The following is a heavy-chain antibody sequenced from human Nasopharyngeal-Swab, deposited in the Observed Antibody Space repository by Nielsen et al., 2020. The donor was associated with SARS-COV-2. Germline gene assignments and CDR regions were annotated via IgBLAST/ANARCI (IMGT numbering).Heavy chain of an antibody. V-gene: IGHV3-11*01. CDR3: ARGDSF. Sequence: GGSLRLSCAASGFTFSDYYMSWIRQAPGKGLEWISYISPSGGTIYYADSVRGRFTISRDNAWSFLHLQMNGLRGEDTAVYYCARGDSFWGQGTTVTVSS. D-gene: IGHD2-21*01. CDR2: ISPSGGTI. CDR1: GFTFSDYY. J-gene: IGHJ6*01.